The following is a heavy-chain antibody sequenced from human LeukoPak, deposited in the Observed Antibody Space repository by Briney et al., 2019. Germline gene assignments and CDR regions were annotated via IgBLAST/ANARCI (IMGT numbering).Heavy chain of an antibody. D-gene: IGHD5-24*01. J-gene: IGHJ5*02. CDR2: INPNTGGT. V-gene: IGHV1-2*02. CDR3: ARDQGDGYDP. CDR1: GYTLTDYY. Sequence: ASMKVSCTASGYTLTDYYMHWVRQAPGQGLEWVGYINPNTGGTHYAQQFEGRVTMTRDTSVRTAFMELSSLRSDDTAVYYCARDQGDGYDPWGQGTLVTVSS.